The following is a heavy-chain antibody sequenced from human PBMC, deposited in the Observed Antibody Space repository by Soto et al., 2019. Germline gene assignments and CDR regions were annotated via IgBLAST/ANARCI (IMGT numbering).Heavy chain of an antibody. CDR1: GGTFSSYA. CDR3: ARGGINTVVNYYYYGMDV. V-gene: IGHV1-69*12. CDR2: IIPIFGTA. J-gene: IGHJ6*02. Sequence: QVQLVQSGAEVKKPGSSVKVSCKASGGTFSSYAISWVRQAPGQGLEWMGGIIPIFGTANYAQKFQGRVTITADESTSTAYMALSSLRSEDTAVYYCARGGINTVVNYYYYGMDVWGQGTTVTVSS. D-gene: IGHD2-21*01.